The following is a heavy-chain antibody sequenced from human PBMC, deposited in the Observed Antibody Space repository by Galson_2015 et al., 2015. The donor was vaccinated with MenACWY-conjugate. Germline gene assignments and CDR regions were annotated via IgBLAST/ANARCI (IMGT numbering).Heavy chain of an antibody. D-gene: IGHD3-9*01. CDR1: GYTFTMFG. V-gene: IGHV1-18*01. Sequence: SVKVSCKASGYTFTMFGISWVRQAPGQGLEWMGWISAYNGNTNYAQKFQGRVTMTTDTSTSTAYMELRSLRSDDTAVYYCARELGEDITIFFDYWGQGTLVTVSS. CDR3: ARELGEDITIFFDY. J-gene: IGHJ4*02. CDR2: ISAYNGNT.